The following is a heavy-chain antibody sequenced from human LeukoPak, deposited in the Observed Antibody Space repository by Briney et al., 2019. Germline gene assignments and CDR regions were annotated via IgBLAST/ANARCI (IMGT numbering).Heavy chain of an antibody. CDR2: ISGSGGTT. Sequence: GGSLRLSCAASGFTFSSYAMTWVRQAPGKGLEWVSTISGSGGTTYYADSVKGRFTISRDQSNYTVYLQMNSLRAEDTALYYCAKVMYYDLWSGSNDYWGQGTLVTVSS. J-gene: IGHJ4*02. CDR1: GFTFSSYA. D-gene: IGHD3-3*01. CDR3: AKVMYYDLWSGSNDY. V-gene: IGHV3-23*01.